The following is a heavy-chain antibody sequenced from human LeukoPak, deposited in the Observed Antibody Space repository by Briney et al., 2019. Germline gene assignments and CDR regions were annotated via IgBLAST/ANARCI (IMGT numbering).Heavy chain of an antibody. J-gene: IGHJ4*02. CDR2: IYYSGST. CDR1: GGSISSSSYY. Sequence: SETLSLTCTVSGGSISSSSYYWGWIRQPPGKGLEWMGSIYYSGSTYYNPSLKSRVTISVDTSKNQFSLKLSSVTAADTAVYYCARVMLYYFDYWGQGTLVTVSS. V-gene: IGHV4-39*01. CDR3: ARVMLYYFDY. D-gene: IGHD2-21*01.